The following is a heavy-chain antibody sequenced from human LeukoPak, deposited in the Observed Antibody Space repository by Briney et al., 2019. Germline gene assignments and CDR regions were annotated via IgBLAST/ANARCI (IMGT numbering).Heavy chain of an antibody. Sequence: GGSLRLSCAASGFTFSSFAIHWVRQAPGMGLEYLSAINSDGSRTYYADSVKGRFTISRDNSKNTLYFEMSSLRVEDTAVYYCVKSPGSGWPVWGQGTLLTVSS. V-gene: IGHV3-64D*06. D-gene: IGHD6-19*01. CDR1: GFTFSSFA. CDR3: VKSPGSGWPV. CDR2: INSDGSRT. J-gene: IGHJ4*02.